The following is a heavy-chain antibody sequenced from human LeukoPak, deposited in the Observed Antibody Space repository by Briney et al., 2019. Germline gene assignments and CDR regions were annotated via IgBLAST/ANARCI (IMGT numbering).Heavy chain of an antibody. D-gene: IGHD1-26*01. Sequence: SETLSLTCTVSGGSISSYYGSWIRQPPGQGLEWIAYIHSSGYTNYNPSLRSRVTISVDTSKNQFSLKVSSVTAADTAVYYCAKRQGPNSGSYDYFDPWGQGTLVTVSS. CDR2: IHSSGYT. J-gene: IGHJ5*02. CDR1: GGSISSYY. V-gene: IGHV4-4*09. CDR3: AKRQGPNSGSYDYFDP.